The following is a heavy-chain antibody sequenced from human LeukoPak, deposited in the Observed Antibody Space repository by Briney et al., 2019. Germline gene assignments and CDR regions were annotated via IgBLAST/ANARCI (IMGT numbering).Heavy chain of an antibody. J-gene: IGHJ4*02. CDR3: ARDLSSTANWEFDY. D-gene: IGHD1-26*01. Sequence: ASVTVSCKASGYTFTGYFMHWVRQAPGQGLEWMGRINLNSGDTYYAQNFQGRVTMTRDTSISTAYVELSRLTSDDTAIYYCARDLSSTANWEFDYWGQGTLVTVSS. CDR1: GYTFTGYF. CDR2: INLNSGDT. V-gene: IGHV1-2*06.